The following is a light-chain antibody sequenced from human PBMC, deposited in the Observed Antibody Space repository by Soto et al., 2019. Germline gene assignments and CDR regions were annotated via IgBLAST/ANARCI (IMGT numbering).Light chain of an antibody. Sequence: EIVLTQSPGTLSLSPGERATLSCRASQSVSSSYLAWYQQKPGQAPRLLIYGASSRATDIPDRFSGSGSGTDFTLTISRLEPEDFAVYYCQEYGSSRTIGQGTKVEIK. CDR1: QSVSSSY. CDR2: GAS. CDR3: QEYGSSRT. V-gene: IGKV3-20*01. J-gene: IGKJ1*01.